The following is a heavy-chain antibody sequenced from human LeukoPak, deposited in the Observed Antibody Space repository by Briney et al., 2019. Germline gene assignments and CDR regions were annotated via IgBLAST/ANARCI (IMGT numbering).Heavy chain of an antibody. D-gene: IGHD2-2*01. CDR3: ARGVVPAAMVYYYYYMDV. V-gene: IGHV6-1*01. CDR1: GDSVSSNSAA. CDR2: TYHRSKWYN. J-gene: IGHJ6*03. Sequence: SQTLSLTCAISGDSVSSNSAAWNWIRQSPSRGLEWLGRTYHRSKWYNDYAVSVKSRITINPDTSKNQFSLQLNSVTPEDTAVYYCARGVVPAAMVYYYYYMDVWGKGTTVTVSS.